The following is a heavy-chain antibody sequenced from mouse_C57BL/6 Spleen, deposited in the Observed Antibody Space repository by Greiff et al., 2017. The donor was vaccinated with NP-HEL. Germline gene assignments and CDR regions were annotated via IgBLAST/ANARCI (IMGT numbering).Heavy chain of an antibody. J-gene: IGHJ3*01. V-gene: IGHV1-64*01. CDR1: GYTFTSYW. D-gene: IGHD4-1*01. CDR2: IHPTSGST. CDR3: ARSFNWDGAWFAY. Sequence: VQLQQPGAELVKPGASVKLSCKASGYTFTSYWMHWVKQRPGQGLEWIGMIHPTSGSTNYNEKFKSKATLTVDKSSSTAYMQLSSLTSEDSAVYYCARSFNWDGAWFAYWGQGTLVTVSA.